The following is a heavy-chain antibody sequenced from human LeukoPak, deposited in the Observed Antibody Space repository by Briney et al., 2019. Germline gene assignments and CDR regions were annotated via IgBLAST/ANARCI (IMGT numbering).Heavy chain of an antibody. J-gene: IGHJ4*02. CDR3: ARAPGAFDY. V-gene: IGHV4-39*07. Sequence: GSLRLSCAASGFTFSNYAMSWVRQAPGKGLEWIGSIYYSGSTYYNPSLKSRVTISVDTSNNQFSLKLSSVTAADTAVYYCARAPGAFDYWGQGTLVTVSA. CDR2: IYYSGST. D-gene: IGHD1-26*01. CDR1: GFTFSNYA.